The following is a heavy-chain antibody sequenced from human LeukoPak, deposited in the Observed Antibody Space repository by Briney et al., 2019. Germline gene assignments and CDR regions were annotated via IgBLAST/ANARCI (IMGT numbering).Heavy chain of an antibody. CDR1: GGSFSGYY. CDR2: INHSGST. J-gene: IGHJ6*03. Sequence: SETLSLTCAVYGGSFSGYYWSWIRQPPGKGLEWIGEINHSGSTNYNPSLKSRVTMSVDTSKNQFSLNLSSVTAADTAVYYCARAGYIYAISYYYMDVWGKGTTVTISS. V-gene: IGHV4-34*01. D-gene: IGHD5-18*01. CDR3: ARAGYIYAISYYYMDV.